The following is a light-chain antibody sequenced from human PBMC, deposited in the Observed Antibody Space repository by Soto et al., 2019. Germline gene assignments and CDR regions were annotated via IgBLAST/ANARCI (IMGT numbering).Light chain of an antibody. J-gene: IGKJ3*01. V-gene: IGKV2-28*01. CDR2: LGS. CDR3: MQALQTPLFT. CDR1: QSLLHSNGYNY. Sequence: DIVMTQSPLSLPVTPGEPASISCRSSQSLLHSNGYNYLDWYLQKPGQSPQLLIYLGSNRASGVPDRFSGSGSGTDFTLKISRVEAEDVGVYYCMQALQTPLFTFGPGTKVIS.